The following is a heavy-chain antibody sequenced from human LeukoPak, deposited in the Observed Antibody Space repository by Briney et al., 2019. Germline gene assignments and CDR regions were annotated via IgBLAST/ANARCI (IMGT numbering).Heavy chain of an antibody. J-gene: IGHJ4*02. D-gene: IGHD6-13*01. V-gene: IGHV4-34*01. CDR3: ARSAYSSSWYSFDY. CDR1: GGSFSGYY. CDR2: INHSGST. Sequence: SETLSLTCAVYGGSFSGYYWSWLRQPPGKGLEWIGEINHSGSTNYNPSLKSRVTISVDTSKNQFSLKLSSVTAADTAVYYCARSAYSSSWYSFDYWGQGTLVTVSS.